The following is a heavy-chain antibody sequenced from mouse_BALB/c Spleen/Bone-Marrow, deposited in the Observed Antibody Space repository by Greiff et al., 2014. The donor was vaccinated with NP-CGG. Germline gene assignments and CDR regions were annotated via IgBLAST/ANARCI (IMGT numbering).Heavy chain of an antibody. Sequence: QLQESGAELVMPGASVKMSCKASGHTFTDYWMHWVKQRPGQGLEWIGAIDTSDSYTSYNQKFKGKATLTVDESSSTACMQLSSLTSEDSAVYYCARSDYRFDPLPYWGQGTLVTVSA. CDR1: GHTFTDYW. J-gene: IGHJ3*01. V-gene: IGHV1-69*01. CDR2: IDTSDSYT. D-gene: IGHD2-14*01. CDR3: ARSDYRFDPLPY.